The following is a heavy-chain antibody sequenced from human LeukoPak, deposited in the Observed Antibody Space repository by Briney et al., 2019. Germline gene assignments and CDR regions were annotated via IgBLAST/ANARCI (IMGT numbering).Heavy chain of an antibody. Sequence: PGGSLRLSCAASGFTFSSYTMNWVRQAPGKGLEWVSSIRSSGSYIHYADSVKGRFTISRDNAENSLYLQMNSLRAEDTAVYYCARDVQIDYWGQGTLVTVSS. D-gene: IGHD1-1*01. J-gene: IGHJ4*02. CDR3: ARDVQIDY. CDR2: IRSSGSYI. V-gene: IGHV3-21*01. CDR1: GFTFSSYT.